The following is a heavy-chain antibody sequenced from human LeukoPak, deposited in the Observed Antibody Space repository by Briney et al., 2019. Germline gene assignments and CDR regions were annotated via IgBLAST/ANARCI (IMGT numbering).Heavy chain of an antibody. CDR1: GFTFTGHY. D-gene: IGHD2-2*01. Sequence: ASVKVCCKSSGFTFTGHYIHWVRQAPGQGLEWMGYIGPRNSAASYAEKFQGRVTMTRDTSLSTAYMELSRLTSDDTAVYYCAREGSDQLSKDFDYWGQGTLVTVSS. J-gene: IGHJ4*02. V-gene: IGHV1-2*02. CDR3: AREGSDQLSKDFDY. CDR2: IGPRNSAA.